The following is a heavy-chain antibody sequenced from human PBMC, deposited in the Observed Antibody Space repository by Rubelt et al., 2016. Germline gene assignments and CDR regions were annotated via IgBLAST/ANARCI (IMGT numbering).Heavy chain of an antibody. J-gene: IGHJ3*02. CDR3: ARAQGIAARPSGAFDI. CDR1: GGSFSGCY. D-gene: IGHD6-6*01. V-gene: IGHV4-34*01. Sequence: QVQLQQWGAGLLKPSETLSLTCAVYGGSFSGCYWSWIRQPPGKGLEWIGELNHSGSTNYNPSFKSRVTISVDTSKNQFSLKLSSVTAADTAVYYCARAQGIAARPSGAFDIWGQGTMVTVSS. CDR2: LNHSGST.